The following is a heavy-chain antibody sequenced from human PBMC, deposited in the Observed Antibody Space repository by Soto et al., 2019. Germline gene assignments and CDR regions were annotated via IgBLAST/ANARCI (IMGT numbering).Heavy chain of an antibody. D-gene: IGHD2-15*01. Sequence: GGSLRLSCAASLFTFSNYWITWVRQAPGKGLEWVANIKEDGSEKHYVDSVKGRFTISRDNAKNSLYLQMNSLRVEDTAVYFCSRDVVVGAKALNYWGQGALVTVSS. CDR1: LFTFSNYW. CDR3: SRDVVVGAKALNY. CDR2: IKEDGSEK. J-gene: IGHJ4*02. V-gene: IGHV3-7*01.